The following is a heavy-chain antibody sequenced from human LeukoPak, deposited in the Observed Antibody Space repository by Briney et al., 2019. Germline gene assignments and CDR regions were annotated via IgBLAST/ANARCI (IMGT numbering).Heavy chain of an antibody. CDR2: ISDSGSLT. Sequence: GGSLRLSCSASGFAFSSQAMGWVRQAPGKGLEWVSVISDSGSLTYYADSVKGRFTISRDNSKKTLFLQLNSLRAEDTAVYYCARTYSTKSLDHWGQGTLVTVSS. D-gene: IGHD6-13*01. CDR1: GFAFSSQA. CDR3: ARTYSTKSLDH. V-gene: IGHV3-23*01. J-gene: IGHJ4*02.